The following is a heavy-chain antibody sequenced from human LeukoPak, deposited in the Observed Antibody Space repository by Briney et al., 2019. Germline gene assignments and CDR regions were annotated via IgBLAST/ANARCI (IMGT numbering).Heavy chain of an antibody. Sequence: GGSLRLSCAASGFTLSSYVLTWVRQAPGKGLDWVSTISGSGDSTYYADSVKGRFTISRDNSKNTLYLQMNSLRAEDTAVYYCAKVILRYFDWPIPHCFDYWGQGTLVTVSS. CDR1: GFTLSSYV. V-gene: IGHV3-23*01. D-gene: IGHD3-9*01. CDR2: ISGSGDST. J-gene: IGHJ4*02. CDR3: AKVILRYFDWPIPHCFDY.